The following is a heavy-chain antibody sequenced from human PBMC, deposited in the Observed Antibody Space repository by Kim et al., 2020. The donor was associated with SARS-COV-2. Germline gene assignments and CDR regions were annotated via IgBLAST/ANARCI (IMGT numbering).Heavy chain of an antibody. V-gene: IGHV5-10-1*01. Sequence: GESLKISCKGSGYNFISFWITWVRQMPGKGLEWMGRIDPSDSYISYSPSFQGHVTISVDNSITTAYLQWSSLKASDTAVYYCARRYSGADYWGQGTLVTVSS. CDR3: ARRYSGADY. CDR1: GYNFISFW. J-gene: IGHJ4*02. CDR2: IDPSDSYI. D-gene: IGHD3-9*01.